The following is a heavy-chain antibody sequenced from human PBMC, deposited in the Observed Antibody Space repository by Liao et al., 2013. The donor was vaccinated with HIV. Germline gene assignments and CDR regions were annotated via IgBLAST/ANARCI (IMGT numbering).Heavy chain of an antibody. Sequence: QLQLQEPGPGLVKPSETLSLTCTVSGASISSSSYYWGWIRQPPGKGLEWIGSIYYTGSTYYNPSLKSRVTISVDTSKNQFSLKLSSVTAADTAVYYCARAPITIVGVSVYGGAFDIWGQGTMVTVSS. CDR1: GASISSSSYY. D-gene: IGHD1-26*01. CDR2: IYYTGST. V-gene: IGHV4-39*07. CDR3: ARAPITIVGVSVYGGAFDI. J-gene: IGHJ3*02.